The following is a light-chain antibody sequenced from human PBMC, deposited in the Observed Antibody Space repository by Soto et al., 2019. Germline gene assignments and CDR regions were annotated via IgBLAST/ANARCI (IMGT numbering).Light chain of an antibody. Sequence: DIRLTQSPSSLSASVGDRVTITCRASETISRYLNWYQQKPGKAPKLLIYAASTLQTGVPSRFSGSGSGTDFTVTIASLQPEDVETYYCQQSYSTLQTFGQGTKVDIK. CDR1: ETISRY. V-gene: IGKV1-39*01. CDR2: AAS. J-gene: IGKJ1*01. CDR3: QQSYSTLQT.